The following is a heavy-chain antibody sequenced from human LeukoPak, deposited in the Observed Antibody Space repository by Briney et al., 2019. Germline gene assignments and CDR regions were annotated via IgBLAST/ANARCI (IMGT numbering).Heavy chain of an antibody. CDR2: INHSGST. Sequence: SETLSLTCAVYGGSFSDYYWSWIRQPPGKGLEWIGEINHSGSTNYNPSLKSRVTISVDTSKNQFSLKLSSVTAADTAVYYCAKAAAMAWFDPWGQGTLVTVSS. CDR3: AKAAAMAWFDP. D-gene: IGHD2-2*01. V-gene: IGHV4-34*01. J-gene: IGHJ5*02. CDR1: GGSFSDYY.